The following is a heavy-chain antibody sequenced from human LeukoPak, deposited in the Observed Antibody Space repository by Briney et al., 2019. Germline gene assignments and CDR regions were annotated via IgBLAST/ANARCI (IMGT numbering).Heavy chain of an antibody. Sequence: GESLKISCKGSGYSFTSYWIGWVRQMPGKGLEWMGIIYPGDSDTRYSPSFQGQVTISAGKSISTAYLQWSSLKASDTAMYYCARAPADTYYYDSSGLLHLDYWGQGTLVTVSS. CDR3: ARAPADTYYYDSSGLLHLDY. D-gene: IGHD3-22*01. J-gene: IGHJ4*02. V-gene: IGHV5-51*01. CDR1: GYSFTSYW. CDR2: IYPGDSDT.